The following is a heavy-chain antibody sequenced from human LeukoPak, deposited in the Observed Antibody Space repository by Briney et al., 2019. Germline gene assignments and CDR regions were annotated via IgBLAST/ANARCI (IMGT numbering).Heavy chain of an antibody. CDR3: ARDKSAGADTGSSFYY. J-gene: IGHJ4*02. CDR2: IKHDEREE. D-gene: IGHD3-10*01. CDR1: GFTFSESW. Sequence: GGSLRLSCVASGFTFSESWMTWVRQAPGKGLEWVASIKHDEREEYYVDSVKGRFTFSRDNAKNSLYLQMDSLRAEDTAVYYCARDKSAGADTGSSFYYWGQGALVTVSS. V-gene: IGHV3-7*03.